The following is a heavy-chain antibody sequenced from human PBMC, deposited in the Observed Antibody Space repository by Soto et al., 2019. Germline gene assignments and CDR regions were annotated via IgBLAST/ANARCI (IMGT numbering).Heavy chain of an antibody. CDR2: INACNGDT. J-gene: IGHJ4*02. Sequence: QVQLVQSGAEMKKPGASVKLSCKPSGINYNTYAIHWVRQAPGQGLEWMGWINACNGDTRYSQNFQVRVTLTRDTAAGTVYMDIDSLKSEDTGVCYSVRAISGYVTWGQGTLVTVSS. D-gene: IGHD5-12*01. CDR3: VRAISGYVT. V-gene: IGHV1-3*01. CDR1: GINYNTYA.